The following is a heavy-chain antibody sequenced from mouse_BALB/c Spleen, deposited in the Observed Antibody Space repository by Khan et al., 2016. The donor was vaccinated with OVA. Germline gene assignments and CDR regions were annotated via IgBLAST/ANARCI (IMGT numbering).Heavy chain of an antibody. Sequence: VRLQQSGAELVKPGASVKLSCTASGFNIKDTYMHWVKQRPEQGLEWIGRIDPANGNTKFDPKFQGKATITADTSSNPAYLQLSSLTSEDTAVYYWTTYYYGSSRYFDYWGQGTTLTVSS. V-gene: IGHV14-3*02. CDR3: TTYYYGSSRYFDY. J-gene: IGHJ2*01. D-gene: IGHD1-1*01. CDR1: GFNIKDTY. CDR2: IDPANGNT.